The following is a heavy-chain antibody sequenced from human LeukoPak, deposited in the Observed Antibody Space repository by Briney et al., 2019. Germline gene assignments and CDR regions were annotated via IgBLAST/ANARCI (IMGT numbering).Heavy chain of an antibody. CDR3: ASAYTYVRLGDH. J-gene: IGHJ4*02. Sequence: PGGSLRLSCAVSGLSFSNYWMHWVRQAPGKGPVWVARTNLHGTAVDHADSVKGRFTISRDNAKNTLFLQMNSLRAEDTAVYYCASAYTYVRLGDHWGQGTLVSVSS. CDR1: GLSFSNYW. D-gene: IGHD3-16*01. CDR2: TNLHGTAV. V-gene: IGHV3-74*01.